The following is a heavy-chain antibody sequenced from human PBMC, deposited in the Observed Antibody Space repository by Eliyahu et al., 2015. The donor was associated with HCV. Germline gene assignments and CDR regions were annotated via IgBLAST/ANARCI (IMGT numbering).Heavy chain of an antibody. CDR3: ARGRIPTDWSSSHWYFDL. V-gene: IGHV1-8*01. D-gene: IGHD3-9*01. Sequence: QVQLVQSGAEVKKPGASVKVSCKASGYTFTTFEINWVRQATGQGLEWMGWMNPKNGNTGYAQKFQGRVTMTGNTPISTAYMELSSLRSEDTAVYYCARGRIPTDWSSSHWYFDLWGRGTQATVSS. CDR1: GYTFTTFE. CDR2: MNPKNGNT. J-gene: IGHJ2*01.